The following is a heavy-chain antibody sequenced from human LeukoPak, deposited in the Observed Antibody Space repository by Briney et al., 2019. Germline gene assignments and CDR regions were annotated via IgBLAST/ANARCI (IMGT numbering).Heavy chain of an antibody. J-gene: IGHJ2*01. D-gene: IGHD2-8*01. CDR3: AREKGLVWMAPRMKNWYFDL. Sequence: SETLSLTCTVSGGSISSGDYYWSWIRQPPGKGLEWIGEINHSGSTNYNPSLKSRVTISVDTSKNQFSLKLSSVTAADTAVYYCAREKGLVWMAPRMKNWYFDLWGRGTLVTVSS. CDR1: GGSISSGDYY. CDR2: INHSGST. V-gene: IGHV4-39*07.